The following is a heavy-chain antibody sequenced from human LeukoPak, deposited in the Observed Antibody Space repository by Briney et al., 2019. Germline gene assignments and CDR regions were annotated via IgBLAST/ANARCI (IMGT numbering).Heavy chain of an antibody. D-gene: IGHD3-3*01. J-gene: IGHJ4*02. V-gene: IGHV1-46*01. Sequence: ASVNVSCKASGYTFTSYYLHWVRQAPGQGLEWMGIINPSDGSTGYAQKFQGRVTMTRDTSTSTVYMELSSLRSEDTAVNYCAMIPYYDFWSGIDYWGQGTLVTVSS. CDR1: GYTFTSYY. CDR2: INPSDGST. CDR3: AMIPYYDFWSGIDY.